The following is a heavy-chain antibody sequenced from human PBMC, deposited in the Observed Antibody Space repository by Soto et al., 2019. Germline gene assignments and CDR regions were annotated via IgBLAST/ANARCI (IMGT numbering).Heavy chain of an antibody. Sequence: QVQLVQSGAEVKRPGSSLKVSCETSGGTSTIYTITWVRQAPGQGLQWMGRIVPTLRITNYAQEFQGRLTMTAATSTSTVHMELSSLTSDDAAVYYCTPQKSGAGRVGVHYWGQGTLVTVSS. CDR2: IVPTLRIT. D-gene: IGHD1-26*01. CDR1: GGTSTIYT. J-gene: IGHJ4*02. CDR3: TPQKSGAGRVGVHY. V-gene: IGHV1-69*02.